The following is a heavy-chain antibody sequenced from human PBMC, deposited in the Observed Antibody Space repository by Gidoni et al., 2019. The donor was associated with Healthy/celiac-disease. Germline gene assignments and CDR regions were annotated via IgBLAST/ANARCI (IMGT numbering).Heavy chain of an antibody. V-gene: IGHV4-34*01. Sequence: QVQLQQWGAGLLKPSETLSLTCAVYGGSFSGYYWRWIRQPPGKGLEWSGEINHSGSTNYNPSLKSRVTISVDTSKNQFYLKLSSVTAADTAVYYCARRYYDFWSGYYPGTNGVWFDPWGQGTLVTVSS. CDR1: GGSFSGYY. J-gene: IGHJ5*02. D-gene: IGHD3-3*01. CDR2: INHSGST. CDR3: ARRYYDFWSGYYPGTNGVWFDP.